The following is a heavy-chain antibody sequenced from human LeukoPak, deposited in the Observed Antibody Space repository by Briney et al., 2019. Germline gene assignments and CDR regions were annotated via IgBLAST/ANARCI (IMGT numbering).Heavy chain of an antibody. CDR2: ISYDGSNK. Sequence: GGSLRLSCVASGFTFSSYGMHWVRQAPGKGLEWVAVISYDGSNKYYADSVKGRFTISRDNSKNTLYLQMNSLRAEDTAVYYCAKDFTKTYGSGSYYPSFDYWGQETLVTVSS. CDR3: AKDFTKTYGSGSYYPSFDY. J-gene: IGHJ4*02. CDR1: GFTFSSYG. D-gene: IGHD3-10*01. V-gene: IGHV3-30*18.